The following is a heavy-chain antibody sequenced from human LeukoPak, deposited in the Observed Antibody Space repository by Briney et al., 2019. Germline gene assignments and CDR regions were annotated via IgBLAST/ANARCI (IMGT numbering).Heavy chain of an antibody. Sequence: SETLSLTCAVYGGSFSGYYWSWIRQPPGKGLEWIGEINYSGSTNYNPSLKSRVTISVDTSKNQFSLKLSSVTAADTAVYYCARVGEYCTNGVCYFDYWGQGTLVTVSS. D-gene: IGHD2-8*01. V-gene: IGHV4-34*01. CDR2: INYSGST. J-gene: IGHJ4*02. CDR3: ARVGEYCTNGVCYFDY. CDR1: GGSFSGYY.